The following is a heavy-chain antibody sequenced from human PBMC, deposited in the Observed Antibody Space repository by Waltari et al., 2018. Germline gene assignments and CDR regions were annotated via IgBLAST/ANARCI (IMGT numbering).Heavy chain of an antibody. D-gene: IGHD3-10*01. V-gene: IGHV1-69-2*01. CDR3: ATDGWFGELWVDY. Sequence: EVQLVQSGAEVKKPGATVKISCKAYGYTFTDYYIHWVQQAPGKGLEWMGRVDPEDGETIYAEKFQGRVTITADTSTDTAYMELSSLRSEDTAVYYCATDGWFGELWVDYWGQGTLVTVSS. CDR2: VDPEDGET. J-gene: IGHJ4*02. CDR1: GYTFTDYY.